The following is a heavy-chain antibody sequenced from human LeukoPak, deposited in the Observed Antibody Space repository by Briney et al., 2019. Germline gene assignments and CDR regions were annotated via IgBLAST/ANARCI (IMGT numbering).Heavy chain of an antibody. CDR3: ARPTPYSSGWWVALDY. V-gene: IGHV1-69*13. J-gene: IGHJ4*02. CDR1: GGTFSIYA. D-gene: IGHD6-19*01. CDR2: IIPIFGTA. Sequence: ASVTVSCTASGGTFSIYAISWVRQAPGQGLEWMGGIIPIFGTANYAQKFQGRVTITADESTSTAYMELSSLRSEDTAVYYCARPTPYSSGWWVALDYWGQGTLVTVSS.